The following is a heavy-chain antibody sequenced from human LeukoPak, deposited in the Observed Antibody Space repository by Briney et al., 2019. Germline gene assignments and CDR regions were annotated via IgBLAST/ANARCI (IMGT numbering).Heavy chain of an antibody. CDR3: ARSAGHFDY. J-gene: IGHJ4*02. V-gene: IGHV6-1*01. Sequence: SQTLSLTCVISGDSLSSKSAAWNWIRQSPSRGLEWPGRTYYRSKWHNDYTLSVKSRITINPDTSKNQFSLQLNSVTPEDMAVYYCARSAGHFDYWGQGTLVTVSS. CDR2: TYYRSKWHN. CDR1: GDSLSSKSAA.